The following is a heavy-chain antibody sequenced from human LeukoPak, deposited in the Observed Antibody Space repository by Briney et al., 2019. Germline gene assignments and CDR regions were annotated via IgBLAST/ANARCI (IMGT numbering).Heavy chain of an antibody. Sequence: PSETLSLTCAVYGGSFSGYYWSWIRQPPGKGLEWIGEINHSGSTNYNLSLKSRVTISVDTSKNQFSLKLSSVTAADTAVYYCARVVSYDAFDIWGQGTMVTVSS. V-gene: IGHV4-34*01. CDR2: INHSGST. CDR1: GGSFSGYY. J-gene: IGHJ3*02. D-gene: IGHD3-22*01. CDR3: ARVVSYDAFDI.